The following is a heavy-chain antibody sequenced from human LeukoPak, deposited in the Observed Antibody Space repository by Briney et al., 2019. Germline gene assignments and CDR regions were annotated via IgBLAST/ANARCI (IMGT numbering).Heavy chain of an antibody. CDR2: INPSGGST. CDR3: ARGYCSGGSCYNHYYYYMDV. Sequence: ASVKVSCKASGYTFTSYYMHWVRQAPGQGLEWMGIINPSGGSTSYAQKFQGRVTMTRDMSTSTVYMELSSLRSEDTAVYYCARGYCSGGSCYNHYYYYMDVWGEGTTVTISS. CDR1: GYTFTSYY. D-gene: IGHD2-15*01. J-gene: IGHJ6*03. V-gene: IGHV1-46*01.